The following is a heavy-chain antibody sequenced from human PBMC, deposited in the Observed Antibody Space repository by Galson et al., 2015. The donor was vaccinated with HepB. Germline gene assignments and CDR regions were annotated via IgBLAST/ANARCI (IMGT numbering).Heavy chain of an antibody. CDR3: ARSGGTTGYPGDAFDI. CDR2: IWYDGSNK. V-gene: IGHV3-33*01. Sequence: SLRLSCAASGFTFSSYGMHWVRQAPGKGLEWVAVIWYDGSNKYYADSVKGRFTISRDNSKNTLYLQMNSLRAEDTAVYYCARSGGTTGYPGDAFDIWGQGTMVTVSS. J-gene: IGHJ3*02. CDR1: GFTFSSYG. D-gene: IGHD4-17*01.